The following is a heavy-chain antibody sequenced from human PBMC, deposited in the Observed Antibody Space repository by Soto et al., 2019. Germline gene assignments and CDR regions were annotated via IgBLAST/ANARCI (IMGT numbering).Heavy chain of an antibody. V-gene: IGHV4-4*07. CDR3: ARESYDYVWGSYRHDAFDI. CDR2: IYTSGST. CDR1: GGSISSYY. J-gene: IGHJ3*02. D-gene: IGHD3-16*02. Sequence: SESLSLTCTFSGGSISSYYWSWIRQPAGKGLEWIGRIYTSGSTNYNPSLKSRVTMSVDTSKNQFSLKLSSVTAADTAVYYCARESYDYVWGSYRHDAFDIWGQGTMVTVSS.